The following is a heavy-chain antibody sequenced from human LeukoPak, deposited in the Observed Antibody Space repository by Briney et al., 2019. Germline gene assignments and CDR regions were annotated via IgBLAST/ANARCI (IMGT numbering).Heavy chain of an antibody. CDR2: ISAYNGNT. D-gene: IGHD2-2*01. Sequence: EASVKVSCKASGYTFTSYGISWVRQAPGQVLEWMGWISAYNGNTNYAQKLQGRVTMTTDTSTSTAYMELRSLRSDDTAVYYCAREYCSSTSCYAIDYWGQGTLVTVSS. J-gene: IGHJ4*02. CDR1: GYTFTSYG. V-gene: IGHV1-18*04. CDR3: AREYCSSTSCYAIDY.